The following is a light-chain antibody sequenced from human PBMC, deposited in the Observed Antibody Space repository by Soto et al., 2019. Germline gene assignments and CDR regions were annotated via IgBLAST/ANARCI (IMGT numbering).Light chain of an antibody. CDR1: QSVSSY. CDR2: DAS. Sequence: EIVLTQSPATLSLSPGERATLSCRASQSVSSYLAWYQQKPGQAPRLLIYDASNRATGIPARFSGSGSGTDFTLTISSLEPEDFAVYYCQQSRNSITFGQGTRLEIK. V-gene: IGKV3-11*01. J-gene: IGKJ5*01. CDR3: QQSRNSIT.